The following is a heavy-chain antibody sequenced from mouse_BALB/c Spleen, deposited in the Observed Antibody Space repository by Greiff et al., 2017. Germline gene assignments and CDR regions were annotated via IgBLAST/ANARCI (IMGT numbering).Heavy chain of an antibody. V-gene: IGHV7-3*02. CDR1: GFTFTDYY. Sequence: EVHLVESGGGLVQPGGSLRLSCATSGFTFTDYYMSWVRQPPGKALEWLGFIRNKANGYTTEYSASVKGRFTISRDNSQSILYLQMNTLRAEDSATYYCARSHFDYWGQGTTLTVSS. CDR3: ARSHFDY. CDR2: IRNKANGYTT. J-gene: IGHJ2*01.